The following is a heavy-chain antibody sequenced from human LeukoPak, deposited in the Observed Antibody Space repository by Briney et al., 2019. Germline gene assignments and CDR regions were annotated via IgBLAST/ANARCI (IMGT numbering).Heavy chain of an antibody. CDR2: INSDGSST. CDR3: ARDWLRVYYYYGMDV. Sequence: GGSLRLSCAASGFTFRSYWMHWVRQAPGKGLVWVSRINSDGSSTSYADSVKGRFTISRDNAKNSLYLQMNSLRAEDTAVYYCARDWLRVYYYYGMDVWGQGTTVTVSS. CDR1: GFTFRSYW. D-gene: IGHD5-12*01. J-gene: IGHJ6*02. V-gene: IGHV3-74*01.